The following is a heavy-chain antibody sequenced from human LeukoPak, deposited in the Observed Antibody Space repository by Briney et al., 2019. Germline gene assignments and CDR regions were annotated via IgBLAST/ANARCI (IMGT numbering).Heavy chain of an antibody. J-gene: IGHJ6*03. CDR2: IYSGGST. D-gene: IGHD3-10*01. CDR1: GFTVSSNY. CDR3: ASGSGSYRTPYYYMDV. V-gene: IGHV3-53*01. Sequence: GGSLRLSCAASGFTVSSNYMSWVRQAPGKGLDWVSVIYSGGSTYYADSVKGRFTISRDNSKNTLYLQMNSLRAEDTAVYYCASGSGSYRTPYYYMDVWGTGTTVTVSS.